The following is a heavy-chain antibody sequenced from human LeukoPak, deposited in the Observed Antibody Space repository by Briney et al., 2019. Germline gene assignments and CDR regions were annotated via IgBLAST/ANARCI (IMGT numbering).Heavy chain of an antibody. CDR2: INWNGGST. CDR1: GFTFDDYG. J-gene: IGHJ5*02. CDR3: ARHPYCSSTSCYDWFDP. Sequence: PGRSLRLSCTASGFTFDDYGMSWVRQAPGKGLEWVSGINWNGGSTGYADSVKGRFTISRDNAKNSLYLQMNSLRAEDTALYYCARHPYCSSTSCYDWFDPWGQGTLVTVSS. D-gene: IGHD2-2*01. V-gene: IGHV3-20*04.